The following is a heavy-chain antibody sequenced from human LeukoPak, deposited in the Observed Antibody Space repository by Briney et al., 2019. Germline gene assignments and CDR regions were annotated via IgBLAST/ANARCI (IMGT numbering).Heavy chain of an antibody. J-gene: IGHJ4*02. CDR3: ARDAGYGYDRFDY. CDR1: GFTFSSYE. CDR2: IKEDGSDK. D-gene: IGHD5-18*01. V-gene: IGHV3-7*01. Sequence: PGGSLRLSCAASGFTFSSYEMNWVRQAPGKGLEWVANIKEDGSDKNYVESMKGRYTISRDNAQNSLYLQMNRLGVEDTAVYYCARDAGYGYDRFDYWGQGTQVTVSS.